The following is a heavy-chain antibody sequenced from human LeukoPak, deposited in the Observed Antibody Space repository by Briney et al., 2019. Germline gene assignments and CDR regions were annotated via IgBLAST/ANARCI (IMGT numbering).Heavy chain of an antibody. V-gene: IGHV1-69*05. D-gene: IGHD4-17*01. J-gene: IGHJ5*02. CDR3: ARDVHGDYGSGWFDP. Sequence: SVKVSCKTSGGTFNNSAISWVRQAPGQGLEWLGGIMPLFGTAGYAQKFQGRVTITKDESTRTVYLELTSLTSDDTAVYYWARDVHGDYGSGWFDPWGQGTLVSVSS. CDR1: GGTFNNSA. CDR2: IMPLFGTA.